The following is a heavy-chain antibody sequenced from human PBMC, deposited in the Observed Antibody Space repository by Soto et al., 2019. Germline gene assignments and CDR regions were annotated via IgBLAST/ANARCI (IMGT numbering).Heavy chain of an antibody. Sequence: QITLKESGPPLVKPTQTLTLTCTFSGFSLSSNGVGVGWIRQPPGKALEWLAVIYWDDSKTYSPSLENRLTITKDTSKIQVVLTITNVDPVDTGTYYCAHKGSGTRAIGNWCQGTPVTVSS. J-gene: IGHJ4*02. V-gene: IGHV2-5*02. CDR2: IYWDDSK. CDR1: GFSLSSNGVG. D-gene: IGHD3-10*01. CDR3: AHKGSGTRAIGN.